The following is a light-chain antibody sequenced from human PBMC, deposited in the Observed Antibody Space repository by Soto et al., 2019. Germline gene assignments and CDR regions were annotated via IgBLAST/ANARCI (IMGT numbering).Light chain of an antibody. CDR1: QSISSMY. V-gene: IGKV3-20*01. CDR3: QQFRSSPPAFT. J-gene: IGKJ2*01. CDR2: GAS. Sequence: ESMLTQSPGTLSLSPGERATLSCRASQSISSMYLTWYQHKPGQAPRLLIYGASIRATGIPDRFSGSGSGTDFTLTISRLETEDSAVYYCQQFRSSPPAFTFGQGTKLEI.